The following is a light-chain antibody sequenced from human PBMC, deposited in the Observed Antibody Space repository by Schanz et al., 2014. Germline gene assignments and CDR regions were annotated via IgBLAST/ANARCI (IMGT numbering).Light chain of an antibody. CDR1: SSDVGGYKY. V-gene: IGLV2-14*01. CDR2: DVS. J-gene: IGLJ2*01. CDR3: CSYAGDTPHVA. Sequence: QSALTQPASVSGSPGQSITISCTGTSSDVGGYKYVSWYQQHPGKAPKLMIYDVSNRPSGVSDRFSGSKSGKTASLTISGLQTEDEADYYCCSYAGDTPHVALGGGTKLTVL.